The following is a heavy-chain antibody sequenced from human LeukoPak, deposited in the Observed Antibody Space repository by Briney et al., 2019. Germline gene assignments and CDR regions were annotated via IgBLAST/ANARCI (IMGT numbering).Heavy chain of an antibody. CDR2: IYHSGST. V-gene: IGHV4-4*02. CDR3: AAQGYYYDSSGSRARFDP. D-gene: IGHD3-22*01. Sequence: SETLSLTCAVSGGSISSSNWWSWVRQPPGKGLEWIGEIYHSGSTNYNPSLKSRVTISVDTSKNQFSLKLSSVTAADTAVYYCAAQGYYYDSSGSRARFDPWGQGTLVTVSS. J-gene: IGHJ5*02. CDR1: GGSISSSNW.